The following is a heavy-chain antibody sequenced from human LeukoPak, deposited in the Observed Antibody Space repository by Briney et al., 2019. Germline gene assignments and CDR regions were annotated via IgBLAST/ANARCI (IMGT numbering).Heavy chain of an antibody. J-gene: IGHJ4*02. D-gene: IGHD3-9*01. Sequence: SETLSLTCTVSGGSISSSSYYWGWIRQPPGKGLEWIGSIYYSGSTYYNPSLKSRVTISVDTSKNQFSLKLSSVTAADTAVYHCASRAVWLDYWGQGTLVTVSS. V-gene: IGHV4-39*01. CDR3: ASRAVWLDY. CDR1: GGSISSSSYY. CDR2: IYYSGST.